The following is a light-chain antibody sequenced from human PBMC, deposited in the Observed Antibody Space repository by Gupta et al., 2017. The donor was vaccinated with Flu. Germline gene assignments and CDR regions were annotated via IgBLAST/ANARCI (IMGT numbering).Light chain of an antibody. CDR3: QQYGSSVYT. V-gene: IGKV3-20*01. CDR2: GAS. J-gene: IGKJ2*01. CDR1: QSVNNNL. Sequence: EIELTQSPGILSLSLGERASLSCRASQSVNNNLLTWYQQKPGQAPRLLIYGASSRATGIPDRFSGSGSGTDFTLTIRRLEPEDFAVYYCQQYGSSVYTFGQGTKLEIK.